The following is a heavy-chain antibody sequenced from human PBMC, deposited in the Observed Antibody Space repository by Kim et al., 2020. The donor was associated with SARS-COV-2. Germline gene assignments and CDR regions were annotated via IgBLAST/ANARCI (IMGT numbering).Heavy chain of an antibody. J-gene: IGHJ4*02. CDR3: VRGTWGDVNDY. D-gene: IGHD3-16*01. Sequence: ASVKVSCKTSGDTSSKSGISWVRQAPGQGLEWMGRINTKNGDTHSALKFQDRVTMTTDPSTTTAYMELRSLRSDDTAVYYCVRGTWGDVNDYWGQGPLITVS. CDR2: INTKNGDT. V-gene: IGHV1-18*01. CDR1: GDTSSKSG.